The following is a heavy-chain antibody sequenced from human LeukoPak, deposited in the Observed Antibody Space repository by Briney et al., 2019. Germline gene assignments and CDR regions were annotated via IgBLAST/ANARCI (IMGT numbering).Heavy chain of an antibody. CDR1: GGSISSSSYH. Sequence: SETLSLTCTVSGGSISSSSYHWGWIRQPPGKGLEWIGSIYYSGSTYYNPSLKSRVTISVDTSKNQFSLKLSSVTAADTAVYYCARQNVKNYYDSSGGLFYFDYWGQGTLVTVSS. J-gene: IGHJ4*02. CDR3: ARQNVKNYYDSSGGLFYFDY. D-gene: IGHD3-22*01. CDR2: IYYSGST. V-gene: IGHV4-39*01.